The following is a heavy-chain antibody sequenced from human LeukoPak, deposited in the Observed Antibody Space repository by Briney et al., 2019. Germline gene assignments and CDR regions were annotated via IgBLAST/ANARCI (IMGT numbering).Heavy chain of an antibody. CDR1: GFSFSSYA. D-gene: IGHD1-26*01. J-gene: IGHJ4*02. Sequence: GSLRLSCAASGFSFSSYAMHWVRQAPGKGLEWIGSIYHSGSTYYNPSLKSRVTISVDTSKNQFSLKLSSVTAADTAVYYCATLHVGATSPLFDYWGQGTLVTVSS. V-gene: IGHV4-38-2*01. CDR3: ATLHVGATSPLFDY. CDR2: IYHSGST.